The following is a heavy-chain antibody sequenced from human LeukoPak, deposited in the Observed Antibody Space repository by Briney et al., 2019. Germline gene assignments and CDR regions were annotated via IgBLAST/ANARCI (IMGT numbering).Heavy chain of an antibody. D-gene: IGHD6-6*01. J-gene: IGHJ4*02. CDR2: IWYDGSNK. Sequence: GSLRLSCAASGFTFSSYGMHWVRQAPGKGLEWVAVIWYDGSNKYYADSVKGRFTISRDNSKNTLYLQMNSLRAEDTAVYYCARDSSSSGWDYWGQGTLVTVSS. V-gene: IGHV3-33*01. CDR1: GFTFSSYG. CDR3: ARDSSSSGWDY.